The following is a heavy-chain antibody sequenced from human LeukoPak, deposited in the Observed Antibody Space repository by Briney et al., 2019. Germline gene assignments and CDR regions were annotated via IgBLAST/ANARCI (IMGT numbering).Heavy chain of an antibody. D-gene: IGHD6-13*01. CDR2: ISYDGSYG. Sequence: PGGSLRLSCAASGFTFRSYGMHWVRQAAGKGLEWVAVISYDGSYGYYGESVKGRFTFSRDNSKQTMYLQMNGWGAEDTAVYHCVKGGSSSWTHIDVWGKENTWTVSS. V-gene: IGHV3-30*18. CDR3: VKGGSSSWTHIDV. CDR1: GFTFRSYG. J-gene: IGHJ6*03.